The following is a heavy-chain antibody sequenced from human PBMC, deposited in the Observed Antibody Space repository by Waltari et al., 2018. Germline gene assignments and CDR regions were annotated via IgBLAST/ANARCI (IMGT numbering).Heavy chain of an antibody. CDR2: ISGSGGST. CDR3: AKEVTVVVAAENWFDP. J-gene: IGHJ5*02. CDR1: GFTFSSYA. D-gene: IGHD2-15*01. V-gene: IGHV3-23*04. Sequence: EVQLVESGGGLVQPGGSLRLSCAASGFTFSSYAMSWVRQAPGKGLEWFSAISGSGGSTYYADSVKGRFTISRDNSKNTLYLQMNSLRAEDTAVYYCAKEVTVVVAAENWFDPWGQGTLVTVSS.